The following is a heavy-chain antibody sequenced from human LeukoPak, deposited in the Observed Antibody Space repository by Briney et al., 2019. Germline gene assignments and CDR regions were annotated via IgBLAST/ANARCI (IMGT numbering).Heavy chain of an antibody. Sequence: GGSLGLSCAASGFTFSSYGMHWVRQAPGKGLEWVAVISYDGSNKYYADSVKGRFTISRDNSKNTLYLQMNSLRAEDTAVYYCARDRILWFGDQGMDVWGQGTTVTVSS. V-gene: IGHV3-30*03. CDR3: ARDRILWFGDQGMDV. CDR2: ISYDGSNK. J-gene: IGHJ6*02. D-gene: IGHD3-10*01. CDR1: GFTFSSYG.